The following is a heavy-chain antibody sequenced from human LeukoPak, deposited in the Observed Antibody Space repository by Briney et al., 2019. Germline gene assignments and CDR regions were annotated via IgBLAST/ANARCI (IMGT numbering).Heavy chain of an antibody. Sequence: ASVKVSCKASGYTFTSYYIHLVRQAPGQGFEWMAIINPSDGSTTNSQKFQGRVTMTRDTSISTAYMELSRLRSDDTAVYYCARASYDSSDYEYFQHWGQGTLVTVSS. CDR3: ARASYDSSDYEYFQH. J-gene: IGHJ1*01. V-gene: IGHV1-2*02. CDR2: INPSDGST. D-gene: IGHD3-22*01. CDR1: GYTFTSYY.